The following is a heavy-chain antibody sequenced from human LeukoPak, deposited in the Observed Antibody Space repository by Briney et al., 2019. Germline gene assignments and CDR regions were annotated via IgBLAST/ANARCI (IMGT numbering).Heavy chain of an antibody. CDR1: DYSFTTYG. CDR3: LGDFWSGYHSYYYYGMDV. J-gene: IGHJ6*02. CDR2: ISVYNGNT. D-gene: IGHD3-3*01. Sequence: ASVKVSCKASDYSFTTYGISWVRQAPGQGLEWMGWISVYNGNTNYAQKFQGRVTMTRDTSISTAYMELSRLRSDDTAVYYCLGDFWSGYHSYYYYGMDVWGQGTTVTVSS. V-gene: IGHV1-18*01.